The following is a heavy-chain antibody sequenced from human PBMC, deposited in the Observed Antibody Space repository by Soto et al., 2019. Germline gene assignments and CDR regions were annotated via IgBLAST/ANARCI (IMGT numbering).Heavy chain of an antibody. V-gene: IGHV5-10-1*01. Sequence: EVQLVQSGAEVKKPGESLRISCKGSGYSFTSYWISWVRQMPGKGLEWMGRIDPSDSYTNYSPSFQGHVTISADKSISTAYLQWSSLKASDTAMYYWAGVGVDDYGDSLYYYGMDVWGQGTTVTVSS. CDR2: IDPSDSYT. J-gene: IGHJ6*02. D-gene: IGHD4-17*01. CDR1: GYSFTSYW. CDR3: AGVGVDDYGDSLYYYGMDV.